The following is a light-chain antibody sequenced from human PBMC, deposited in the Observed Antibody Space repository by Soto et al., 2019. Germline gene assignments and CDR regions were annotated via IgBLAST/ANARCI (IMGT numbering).Light chain of an antibody. CDR2: DAS. J-gene: IGKJ3*01. CDR3: QQYNTYSFS. CDR1: QSISGW. Sequence: DIQMTQSPSTLSASIGDRVTITCRASQSISGWLAWYQQKPGKAPKLLIFDASSLEGGVPSRFSGSGSWTEFILTISSLQPDDFATYSCQQYNTYSFSFGPGTKVDIK. V-gene: IGKV1-5*01.